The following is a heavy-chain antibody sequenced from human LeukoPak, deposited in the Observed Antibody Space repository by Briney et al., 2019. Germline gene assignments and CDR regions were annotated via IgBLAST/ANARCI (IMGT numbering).Heavy chain of an antibody. Sequence: PGRSLRLSCAASGSTFSSYPIHWVRQAPGKGLEWVAVVSDDGNKKFDADFVKGRFTISRDNSKNTLYLQMNSLRGEDTAVYYCARGQLLLEGYFYYMDVWGKGTTVTVSS. J-gene: IGHJ6*03. CDR3: ARGQLLLEGYFYYMDV. CDR1: GSTFSSYP. D-gene: IGHD1-26*01. V-gene: IGHV3-30*01. CDR2: VSDDGNKK.